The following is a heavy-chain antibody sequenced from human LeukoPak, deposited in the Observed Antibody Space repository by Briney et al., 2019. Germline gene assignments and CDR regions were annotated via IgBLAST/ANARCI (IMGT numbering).Heavy chain of an antibody. CDR2: ISGSGGST. D-gene: IGHD3-22*01. V-gene: IGHV3-23*01. CDR3: AKSEDSSGYYDVRY. CDR1: GFTFSSYA. Sequence: PGASLRLSCAASGFTFSSYAMSWVRQAPGKGLEWVSAISGSGGSTYYADSVKGRFTISRDNSKNTLYLQMNSLRAEDTAVYYCAKSEDSSGYYDVRYWGQGTLVTVSS. J-gene: IGHJ4*02.